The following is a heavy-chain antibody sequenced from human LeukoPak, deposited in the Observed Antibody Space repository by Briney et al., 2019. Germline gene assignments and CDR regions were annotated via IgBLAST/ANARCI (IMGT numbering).Heavy chain of an antibody. D-gene: IGHD3-16*01. V-gene: IGHV3-23*01. J-gene: IGHJ4*02. CDR2: ISASGDST. CDR3: AKGGGEVFDY. CDR1: GFSFSSYA. Sequence: GGSLRLSCAASGFSFSSYAMSWVRQAPGKGLEWVSSISASGDSTYYADSGKGRLTISRDNSKKTVHLQMDSLRAEDTALYYCAKGGGEVFDYWGQGALVTVSS.